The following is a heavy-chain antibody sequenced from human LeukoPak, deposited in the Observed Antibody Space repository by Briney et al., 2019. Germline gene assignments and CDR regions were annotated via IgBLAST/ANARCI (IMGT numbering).Heavy chain of an antibody. CDR1: GGTFSSYA. CDR2: IIPILGIA. CDR3: ARQDGYGGNSELPDY. D-gene: IGHD4-23*01. J-gene: IGHJ4*02. Sequence: VASVKVSCKASGGTFSSYAISWVRQAPGQGLEWMGRIIPILGIANYAQKFQGRVTITADKSTSTAYMELSSLRSEDTAVYYCARQDGYGGNSELPDYWGQGILVTVSS. V-gene: IGHV1-69*04.